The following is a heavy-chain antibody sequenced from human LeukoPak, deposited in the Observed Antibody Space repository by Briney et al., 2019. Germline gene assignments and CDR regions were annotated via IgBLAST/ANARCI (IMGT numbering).Heavy chain of an antibody. J-gene: IGHJ4*02. V-gene: IGHV3-48*03. CDR2: ISSSGSTI. CDR3: VRDQGGSNSH. Sequence: GGSLRLSCAASGFTFSSYEMNWVRQAPGKGLEWVSYISSSGSTIYYADSVKGRFTISRDNAKNSLYLQMNSLKADDTAVYFCVRDQGGSNSHWGQGTLVTVPS. D-gene: IGHD1-26*01. CDR1: GFTFSSYE.